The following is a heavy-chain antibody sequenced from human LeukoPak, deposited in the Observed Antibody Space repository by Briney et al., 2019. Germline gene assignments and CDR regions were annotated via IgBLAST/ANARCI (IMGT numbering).Heavy chain of an antibody. D-gene: IGHD1-1*01. CDR1: GGSISSSSYY. V-gene: IGHV4-39*01. J-gene: IGHJ4*02. Sequence: PSETLSPTCTVSGGSISSSSYYWGWIRQPPGKGLEWIGSIYYSGSTYYNPSLKSRVTISVDTSKNQFSLKLSSVTAADTAVYYCATYRWTLDYWGQGTLVTVSS. CDR3: ATYRWTLDY. CDR2: IYYSGST.